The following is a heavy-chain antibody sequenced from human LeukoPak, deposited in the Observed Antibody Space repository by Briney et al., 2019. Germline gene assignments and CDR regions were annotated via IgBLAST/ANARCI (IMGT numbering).Heavy chain of an antibody. J-gene: IGHJ4*02. V-gene: IGHV3-53*01. CDR2: IYSGGST. CDR3: AKDLGFYYYDSSGYIQD. D-gene: IGHD3-22*01. CDR1: GFTVSSNY. Sequence: GGSLRLSCAASGFTVSSNYMSWVRQAPGKGLEWVSVIYSGGSTYYADSVKGRFTISRDNSKNTLYLQMNSLRAEDTAVYYCAKDLGFYYYDSSGYIQDWGQGTLVTVSS.